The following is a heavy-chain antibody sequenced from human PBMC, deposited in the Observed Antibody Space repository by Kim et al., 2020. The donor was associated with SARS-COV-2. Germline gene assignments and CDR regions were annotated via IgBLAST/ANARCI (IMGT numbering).Heavy chain of an antibody. J-gene: IGHJ2*01. D-gene: IGHD6-6*01. CDR2: IRASGGTT. V-gene: IGHV3-23*01. CDR1: GFTFPSHA. Sequence: GGSLRLSCAASGFTFPSHAMSWVRQAPGKGLEWVSSIRASGGTTYYADSVKGRFTISRDNSKNTLYLEMNSLRGEDTAVYYCAKDYTSSYETHWYFDLWGRGTLVTVSS. CDR3: AKDYTSSYETHWYFDL.